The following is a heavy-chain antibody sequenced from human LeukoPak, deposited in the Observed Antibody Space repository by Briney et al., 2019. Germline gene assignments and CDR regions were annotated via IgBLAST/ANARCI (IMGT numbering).Heavy chain of an antibody. CDR2: IKSKTDGGTT. Sequence: GGSLRLSCAASGFTFSNAWMSWVRQAPGKGLEWVGRIKSKTDGGTTDYAAPVKGRFTISRDNSKRMLYLQMNSLRAEDTAVYYCAKSSSAYYDILTGYYSSFDYWGQGTLVTVSS. CDR3: AKSSSAYYDILTGYYSSFDY. CDR1: GFTFSNAW. D-gene: IGHD3-9*01. J-gene: IGHJ4*02. V-gene: IGHV3-15*01.